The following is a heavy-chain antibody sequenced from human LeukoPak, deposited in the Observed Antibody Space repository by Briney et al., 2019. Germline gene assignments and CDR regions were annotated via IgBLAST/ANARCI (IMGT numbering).Heavy chain of an antibody. Sequence: PGGSLRLSCAASGFTFSSYSMNWVRQAPGKGLEWVSSISSGSSYIYYADSVKGRFTISRDNAKNSLYLQMNSLRAEDTAVYYCARAGGPFQGGQGTLVTVSS. CDR3: ARAGGPFQ. J-gene: IGHJ4*02. D-gene: IGHD2-21*01. CDR1: GFTFSSYS. CDR2: ISSGSSYI. V-gene: IGHV3-21*01.